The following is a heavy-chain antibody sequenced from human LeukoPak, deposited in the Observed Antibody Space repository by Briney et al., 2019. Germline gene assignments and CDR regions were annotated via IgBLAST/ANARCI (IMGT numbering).Heavy chain of an antibody. D-gene: IGHD3-22*01. CDR2: IIPILGIA. Sequence: SVKVSCKASGGTFSSYTISWVRQAPGQGLEWMGRIIPILGIANYAQKFQDRVTITADKSTSTAYMELSSLRPEDTAVYYCARRYYYDSSGHNWFDPWGQGTLVTVSS. CDR1: GGTFSSYT. V-gene: IGHV1-69*02. J-gene: IGHJ5*02. CDR3: ARRYYYDSSGHNWFDP.